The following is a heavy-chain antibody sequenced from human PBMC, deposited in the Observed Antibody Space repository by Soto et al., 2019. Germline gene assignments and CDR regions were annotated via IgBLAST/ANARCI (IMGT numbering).Heavy chain of an antibody. D-gene: IGHD1-26*01. V-gene: IGHV3-23*01. CDR1: GFTFSCCA. CDR3: AKNRGPGSDTNWSFNV. Sequence: EVQLLESGGGLVQPGGSLRLSCAASGFTFSCCAMSWVRQAPGRGLEWVSTIHGGADYTHYTDSVKGRVTISRDNSRNTLFLQMNSLTAGDTAIYDCAKNRGPGSDTNWSFNVWGRGTPVTVSS. J-gene: IGHJ2*01. CDR2: IHGGADYT.